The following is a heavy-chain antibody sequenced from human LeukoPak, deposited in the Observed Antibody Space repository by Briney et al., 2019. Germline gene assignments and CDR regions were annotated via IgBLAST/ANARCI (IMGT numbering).Heavy chain of an antibody. CDR1: GGSISSSSYY. J-gene: IGHJ6*04. CDR2: IYTSGST. CDR3: ARDDCSGGSCYSTDV. Sequence: PSETLSLTCTVSGGSISSSSYYWSWIRQPAGKGLEWIGRIYTSGSTNYNPSLKSRVTMSVDTSKNQFSLKLSSVTAADTAVYYCARDDCSGGSCYSTDVWGKGTTVTVSS. V-gene: IGHV4-61*02. D-gene: IGHD2-15*01.